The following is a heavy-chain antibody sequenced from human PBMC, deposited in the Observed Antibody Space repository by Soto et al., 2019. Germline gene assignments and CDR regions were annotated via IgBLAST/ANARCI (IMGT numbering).Heavy chain of an antibody. V-gene: IGHV3-21*01. J-gene: IGHJ4*02. CDR3: TRSRIAAHTGSYFDY. CDR1: GFAFSSFI. Sequence: PGGSLRLSCAASGFAFSSFIMNWVRLAPGKGLEWVSSVSGSGTYIHYADSVRGRFTISRDNAKNSVSLQVNSLRAEDTAMYYCTRSRIAAHTGSYFDYWGQGILVTVSS. D-gene: IGHD2-21*01. CDR2: VSGSGTYI.